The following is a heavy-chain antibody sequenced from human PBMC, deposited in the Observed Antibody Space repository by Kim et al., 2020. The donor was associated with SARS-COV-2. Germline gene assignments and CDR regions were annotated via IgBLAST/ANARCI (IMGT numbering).Heavy chain of an antibody. CDR1: GDSIISTIYY. D-gene: IGHD7-27*01. V-gene: IGHV4-39*01. Sequence: SETLSLTCSVSGDSIISTIYYWGWIRQPPGKGLEWIAAVFYDGRTYYNPSLKSRLAMSVDTSRNQFTLRVGSVTAADTAVYYCVRQSNWGYGHYYYGMDVWGQGTTITVSS. CDR2: VFYDGRT. J-gene: IGHJ6*02. CDR3: VRQSNWGYGHYYYGMDV.